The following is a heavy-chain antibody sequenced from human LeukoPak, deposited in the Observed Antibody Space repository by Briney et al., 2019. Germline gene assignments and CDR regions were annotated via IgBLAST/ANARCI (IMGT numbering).Heavy chain of an antibody. CDR3: AGGWNPAGFDY. CDR1: GGSFSSYY. J-gene: IGHJ4*02. D-gene: IGHD1-1*01. V-gene: IGHV4-59*01. Sequence: SETLSLTCTVSGGSFSSYYWSWIRQPPGKGLEWIGYIYYSGSTNYNPSLKSRGTISVDASNKHSSLKLSSVTAADTAVYYCAGGWNPAGFDYWGQGTLVTVSS. CDR2: IYYSGST.